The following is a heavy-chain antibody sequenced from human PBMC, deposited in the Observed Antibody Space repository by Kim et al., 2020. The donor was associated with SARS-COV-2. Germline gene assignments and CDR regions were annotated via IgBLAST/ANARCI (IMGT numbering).Heavy chain of an antibody. D-gene: IGHD3-3*01. V-gene: IGHV4-34*01. Sequence: SETLSLTCAVYGGSFSGYYWSWIRQPPGKGLEWIGEINHSGSTNYNPSLKSRVTISVDTSKNQFFLKLSSVTAADTAVYYCSIFGVNRFDAFDIWGQGTMVTVSS. CDR2: INHSGST. CDR3: SIFGVNRFDAFDI. J-gene: IGHJ3*02. CDR1: GGSFSGYY.